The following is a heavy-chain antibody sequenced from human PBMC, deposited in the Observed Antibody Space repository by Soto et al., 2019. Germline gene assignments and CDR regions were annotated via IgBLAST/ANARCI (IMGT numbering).Heavy chain of an antibody. CDR1: GGSISRGDHN. Sequence: QVQLQESGPGLLKPSQTLSLTCNVSGGSISRGDHNWSWIRQPPGKGLEWIGYIYYSGSAYYNPSLETRVTISVDASQNQFSLRLTSVTVADTAVYYCARGWTATVGNDVDYWGQGTLVTVSS. J-gene: IGHJ4*02. CDR2: IYYSGSA. CDR3: ARGWTATVGNDVDY. V-gene: IGHV4-30-4*01. D-gene: IGHD1-1*01.